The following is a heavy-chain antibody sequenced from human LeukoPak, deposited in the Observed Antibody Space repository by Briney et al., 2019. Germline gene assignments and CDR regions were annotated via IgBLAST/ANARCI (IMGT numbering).Heavy chain of an antibody. CDR3: ANVVGGY. Sequence: GGFLRLSCAASGITFTTIDVSWVRLAPGKGLEWVSTITKSGGSTYYADSVKGRFTISRDNSKDTLYPQMNSLRVEDTAEYYCANVVGGYWGQGTLVTVSS. D-gene: IGHD2-21*01. CDR1: GITFTTID. J-gene: IGHJ4*02. CDR2: ITKSGGST. V-gene: IGHV3-23*01.